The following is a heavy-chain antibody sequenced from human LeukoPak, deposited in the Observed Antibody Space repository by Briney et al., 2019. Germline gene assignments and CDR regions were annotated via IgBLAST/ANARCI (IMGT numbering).Heavy chain of an antibody. V-gene: IGHV1-18*01. CDR1: GYTLTSFS. CDR2: ISAYNGDT. CDR3: ARGDCSGGSCFLPEYFQH. D-gene: IGHD2-15*01. J-gene: IGHJ1*01. Sequence: ASVKASCKASGYTLTSFSVSWVRQAPGQGLEWMGWISAYNGDTNYAQKLQGRVTMTTDTSTNTAYMELRSLRSDDTAVYYCARGDCSGGSCFLPEYFQHWGQGTLVTVSS.